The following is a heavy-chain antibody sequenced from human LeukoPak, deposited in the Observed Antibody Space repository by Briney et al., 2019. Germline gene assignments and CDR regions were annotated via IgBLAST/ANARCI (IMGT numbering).Heavy chain of an antibody. CDR2: IGTAGDT. CDR1: GFTFSSYD. Sequence: PGGSLRLSFAASGFTFSSYDMHWVRQATGKGLEWVSAIGTAGDTYYPGSVKGRFTISRENAKNSLYLQMNSLRAGDTAVYYCARTYGSGRNYYYGMDVWGQGTTVTVSS. J-gene: IGHJ6*02. V-gene: IGHV3-13*01. CDR3: ARTYGSGRNYYYGMDV. D-gene: IGHD3-10*01.